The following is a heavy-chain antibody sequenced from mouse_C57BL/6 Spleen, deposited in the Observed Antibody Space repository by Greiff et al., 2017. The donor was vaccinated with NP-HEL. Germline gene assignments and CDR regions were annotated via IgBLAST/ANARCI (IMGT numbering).Heavy chain of an antibody. D-gene: IGHD2-4*01. CDR2: SRNKANDYTT. CDR1: GFTFSDFY. J-gene: IGHJ3*01. Sequence: EVQGVESGGGLVQSGRSPRLSCATSGFTFSDFYMEWVRQAPGKGLEWIAASRNKANDYTTEYSASVKGRFIVSRDTSQSILYLQMNALRAEDTAIYYCARDERGDYDDGAWFAYWGQGTLVTVAA. CDR3: ARDERGDYDDGAWFAY. V-gene: IGHV7-1*01.